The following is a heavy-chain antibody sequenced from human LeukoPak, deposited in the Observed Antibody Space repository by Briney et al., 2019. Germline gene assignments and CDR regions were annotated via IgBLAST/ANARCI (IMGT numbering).Heavy chain of an antibody. J-gene: IGHJ3*02. V-gene: IGHV4-59*01. CDR3: ATHDYGDIDAFDT. CDR1: GGSISSYY. D-gene: IGHD4-17*01. CDR2: IYYSGST. Sequence: SETLSLTCTVSGGSISSYYWSWIRQPPGKGLEWIGYIYYSGSTNYNPSLKSRVTISVDTSKNQFSLKLSSVTAADTAVYYCATHDYGDIDAFDTWGQGTMVTVSS.